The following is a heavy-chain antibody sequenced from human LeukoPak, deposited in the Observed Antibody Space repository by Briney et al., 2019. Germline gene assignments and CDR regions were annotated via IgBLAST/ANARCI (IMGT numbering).Heavy chain of an antibody. CDR2: IRSKANSYAT. D-gene: IGHD3-10*01. Sequence: GGSLRLSCAASGFTFSGSAMHWVRQASGKGLEWVGRIRSKANSYATAYAASVKGRFTISRDDSKNTAYLQMNSLKTEDTAVYYCTGPSGSYSPDYHYYGMDVWGQGTTVTVSS. J-gene: IGHJ6*02. V-gene: IGHV3-73*01. CDR1: GFTFSGSA. CDR3: TGPSGSYSPDYHYYGMDV.